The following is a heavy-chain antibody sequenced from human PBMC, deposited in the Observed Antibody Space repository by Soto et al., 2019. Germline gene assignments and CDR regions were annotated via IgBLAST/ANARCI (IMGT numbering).Heavy chain of an antibody. CDR2: IRSKADSYAT. D-gene: IGHD2-15*01. CDR1: GFTFSGSA. V-gene: IGHV3-73*01. Sequence: EVQLVESGGGLVQPGGSLKLSCAASGFTFSGSAMHWVRQASGKGLEWVGRIRSKADSYATAYAASVKGRFTISRDDSKNTAYLQMNSLKTEDTAVYYCTMGYCSGGTCYPKFDPWGQGTLVTVSS. J-gene: IGHJ5*02. CDR3: TMGYCSGGTCYPKFDP.